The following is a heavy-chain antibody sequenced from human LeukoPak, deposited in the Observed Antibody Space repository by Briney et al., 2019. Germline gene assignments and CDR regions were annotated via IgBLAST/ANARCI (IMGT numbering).Heavy chain of an antibody. CDR3: AKANGGGHYYYYGMDV. J-gene: IGHJ6*02. CDR1: GFTFSSYG. D-gene: IGHD3-16*01. CDR2: ISYDGSNK. V-gene: IGHV3-30*18. Sequence: GGSLRLSCAASGFTFSSYGMHWVRQAPGKGLEWVAVISYDGSNKYYADSVKGRFTISRDNSKNTLYLQMNSLRAEDTAVYYCAKANGGGHYYYYGMDVWGQGTTVTVPS.